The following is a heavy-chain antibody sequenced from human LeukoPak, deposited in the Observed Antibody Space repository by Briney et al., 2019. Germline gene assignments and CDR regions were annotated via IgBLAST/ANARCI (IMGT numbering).Heavy chain of an antibody. D-gene: IGHD6-13*01. CDR2: ISYGGSNK. V-gene: IGHV3-30*03. J-gene: IGHJ3*02. CDR3: ARVAMGGVYSSSWYDAFDI. Sequence: GGSLRLSCAASGFTFSNYGMHWVRQAPGKGLEWVAVISYGGSNKYYADSVKGRFTISRDNSKNTLYLQMNSLRAEDTAVYYCARVAMGGVYSSSWYDAFDIWGQGTMVTVSS. CDR1: GFTFSNYG.